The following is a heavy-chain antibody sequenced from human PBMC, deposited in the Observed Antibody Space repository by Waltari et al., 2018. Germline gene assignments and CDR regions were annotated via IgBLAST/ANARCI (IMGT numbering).Heavy chain of an antibody. J-gene: IGHJ6*02. D-gene: IGHD6-13*01. CDR3: ARGPPKATAGSQTNYYGMDV. CDR2: INHSGST. Sequence: QVQLQQWGAGLLKPSETLSLTCAVYGGSFSGYYWSWIRQPPGKGLEWIGEINHSGSTNYNPSLKSRVTISVDTSKNQFSLKLSSVTAADTAVYYCARGPPKATAGSQTNYYGMDVWGQGTTVTVSS. CDR1: GGSFSGYY. V-gene: IGHV4-34*01.